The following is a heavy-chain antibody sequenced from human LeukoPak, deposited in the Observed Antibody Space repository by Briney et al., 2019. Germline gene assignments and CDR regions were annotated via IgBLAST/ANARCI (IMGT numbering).Heavy chain of an antibody. CDR1: GFTFSSYW. V-gene: IGHV3-74*01. CDR3: ARHRDSSSSVVYYYYGMDV. CDR2: INSDGSST. J-gene: IGHJ6*02. Sequence: GGSLRLSCAASGFTFSSYWMHWVRQAPGKGLVWVSRINSDGSSTSYADSVKGRFTISRDNAKNTLYLQMNSLRAEDTALYYCARHRDSSSSVVYYYYGMDVWGRGTTVTVSS. D-gene: IGHD6-6*01.